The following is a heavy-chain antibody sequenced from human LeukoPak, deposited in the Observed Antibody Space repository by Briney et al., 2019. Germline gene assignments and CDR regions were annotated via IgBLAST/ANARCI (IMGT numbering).Heavy chain of an antibody. CDR2: ISCYNGNS. V-gene: IGHV1-18*01. Sequence: ASVKVSCKASGYNFTTYGVSWERQAPGQRPEWMGWISCYNGNSKSSEKFQGRVTMTIETSTSTVYMELRTLKNDDTAVYYCARDAGDGMDVWGLGTTVIVSS. J-gene: IGHJ6*02. CDR1: GYNFTTYG. CDR3: ARDAGDGMDV.